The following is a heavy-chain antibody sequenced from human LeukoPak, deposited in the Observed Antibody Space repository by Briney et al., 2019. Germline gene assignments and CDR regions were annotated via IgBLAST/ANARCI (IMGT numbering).Heavy chain of an antibody. J-gene: IGHJ5*02. Sequence: GGSLRLSCAASGFTFDDYAMHWVRHAPGKGLEWVSGISWNSGSIGYADSVKGRFTISRDNAKNSLYLQMNSLRAEDTALYYCAKGNVDIVATTQFDPWGQGTLVTVSS. CDR1: GFTFDDYA. CDR2: ISWNSGSI. CDR3: AKGNVDIVATTQFDP. V-gene: IGHV3-9*01. D-gene: IGHD5-12*01.